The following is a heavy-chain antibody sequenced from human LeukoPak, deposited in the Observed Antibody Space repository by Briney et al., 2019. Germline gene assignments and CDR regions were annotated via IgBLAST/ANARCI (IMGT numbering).Heavy chain of an antibody. V-gene: IGHV3-30*02. J-gene: IGHJ4*02. Sequence: GGSLRLSCAASGFSFSNYGMHWVRQAPGKGLEWVAYIRYDGSQKYYGDSVKGRFTISRDNSKNTVYLQMNSLRDEDTAVYYCARDLLSLPHKYFDSWGQGTLVTVSS. D-gene: IGHD3-16*01. CDR3: ARDLLSLPHKYFDS. CDR2: IRYDGSQK. CDR1: GFSFSNYG.